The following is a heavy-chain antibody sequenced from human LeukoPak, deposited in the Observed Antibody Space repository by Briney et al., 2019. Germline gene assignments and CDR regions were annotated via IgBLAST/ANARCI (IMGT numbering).Heavy chain of an antibody. CDR1: GGSFSGYY. CDR3: ARRGASVGASFEY. V-gene: IGHV4-34*01. J-gene: IGHJ4*02. D-gene: IGHD1-26*01. CDR2: INHSGST. Sequence: SETLSLTCAVYGGSFSGYYWSWIRQPPGKGLEWIGEINHSGSTNYNPSLKSRVTISVDTSKNQFSLKLSSVTAADTAVYYCARRGASVGASFEYWGQGTLVTVSS.